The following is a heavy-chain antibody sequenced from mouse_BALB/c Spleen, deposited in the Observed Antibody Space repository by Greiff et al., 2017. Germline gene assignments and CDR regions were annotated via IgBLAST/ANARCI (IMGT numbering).Heavy chain of an antibody. CDR2: IYPGNSDT. J-gene: IGHJ4*01. Sequence: EVQLQQSGTVLARPGASVKMSCKASGYSFTSYWMHWVKQRPGQGLEWIGAIYPGNSDTSYNQKFKGKAKLTAVTSASTAYMELSSLTNEDSAVYYCTREGALLRPMDYWGQGTSVTVSS. V-gene: IGHV1-5*01. CDR3: TREGALLRPMDY. D-gene: IGHD1-2*01. CDR1: GYSFTSYW.